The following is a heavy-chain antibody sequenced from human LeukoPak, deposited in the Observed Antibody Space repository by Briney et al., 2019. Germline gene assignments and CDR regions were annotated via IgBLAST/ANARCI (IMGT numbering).Heavy chain of an antibody. CDR1: GRSISSSSYY. CDR2: IYYSGST. J-gene: IGHJ4*02. V-gene: IGHV4-39*07. Sequence: SETLSLTCTVSGRSISSSSYYWGWIRQPPGKGLEWIGSIYYSGSTYYNPSLKSRVTISVDTSKNQFSLKLSSVTAADTAVYYCARGLSFAPVNYGDHGDYWGQGTLVTVSS. D-gene: IGHD4-17*01. CDR3: ARGLSFAPVNYGDHGDY.